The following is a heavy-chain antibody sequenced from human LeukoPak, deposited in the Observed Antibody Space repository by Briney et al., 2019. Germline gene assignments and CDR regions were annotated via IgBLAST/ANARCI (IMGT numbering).Heavy chain of an antibody. CDR3: ARTRYCSGGSCLDY. V-gene: IGHV1-18*01. D-gene: IGHD2-15*01. J-gene: IGHJ4*02. CDR2: ISAYNGNT. Sequence: ASVKLSCKASGYTFTSYGISWVRQAPGQGLEWMGWISAYNGNTNYAQKLQGRVTMTTDTFTSTAYMELRSLRSDDTAVYYCARTRYCSGGSCLDYWGQGTLVTVSS. CDR1: GYTFTSYG.